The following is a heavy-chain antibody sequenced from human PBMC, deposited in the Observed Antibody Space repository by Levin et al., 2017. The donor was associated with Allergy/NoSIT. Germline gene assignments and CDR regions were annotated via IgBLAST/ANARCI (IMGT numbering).Heavy chain of an antibody. D-gene: IGHD2-8*02. CDR3: ASAVLLQRGWWWFDP. V-gene: IGHV1-8*01. CDR2: MNPNSGNT. Sequence: ASVKVSCKASGYTFTSYDINWVRQATGQGLEWMGWMNPNSGNTGYAQKFQGRVTMTRNTSISTAYMELSSLRSEDTAVYYCASAVLLQRGWWWFDPWGQGTLVTVSS. J-gene: IGHJ5*02. CDR1: GYTFTSYD.